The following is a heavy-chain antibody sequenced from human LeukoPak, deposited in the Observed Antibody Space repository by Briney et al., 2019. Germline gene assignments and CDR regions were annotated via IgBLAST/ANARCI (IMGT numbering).Heavy chain of an antibody. J-gene: IGHJ4*02. CDR3: ARSCSSTSCYGL. CDR1: GFTFSSYS. D-gene: IGHD2-2*01. Sequence: GGSLRLFCAASGFTFSSYSMNWVRQAPGKGLEWVSSISSSSSYIYYADSVKGRFTISRDNAKNSLYLQMNSLRAEDTAVYYCARSCSSTSCYGLWGQGTLVTVSS. CDR2: ISSSSSYI. V-gene: IGHV3-21*01.